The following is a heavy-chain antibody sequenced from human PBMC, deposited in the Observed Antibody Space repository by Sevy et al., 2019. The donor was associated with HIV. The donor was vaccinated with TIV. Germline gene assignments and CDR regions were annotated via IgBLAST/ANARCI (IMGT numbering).Heavy chain of an antibody. J-gene: IGHJ5*02. CDR1: GGSISSASYS. Sequence: SETLSLTCAVSGGSISSASYSWSWMRQPPGKGLEWIGYIYHGGTTCYIPALKSRVTMSLDRSKNHFALELGSVTAADTAVYYCASSYSGSYYDWFDPWGQGILVTVSS. CDR2: IYHGGTT. D-gene: IGHD1-26*01. V-gene: IGHV4-30-2*01. CDR3: ASSYSGSYYDWFDP.